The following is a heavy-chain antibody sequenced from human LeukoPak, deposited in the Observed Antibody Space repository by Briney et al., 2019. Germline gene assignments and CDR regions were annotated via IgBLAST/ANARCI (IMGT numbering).Heavy chain of an antibody. Sequence: AASVKVSCKASGFTFTSSAVQWVRQARGQRLEWIGWTVVGSGNTNYAQKFQERVTITRDMSTSTAYMELSSLRSEDTAVYYCAADYGDYTRFRYWGQGTLVTVSS. CDR3: AADYGDYTRFRY. V-gene: IGHV1-58*01. J-gene: IGHJ4*02. CDR1: GFTFTSSA. D-gene: IGHD4-17*01. CDR2: TVVGSGNT.